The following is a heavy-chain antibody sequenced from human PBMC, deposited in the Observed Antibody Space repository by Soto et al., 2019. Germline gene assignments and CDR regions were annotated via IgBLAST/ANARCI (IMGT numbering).Heavy chain of an antibody. D-gene: IGHD1-1*01. Sequence: QVHLVQSGAEVKKPGASVKVSCKGSGYTFTSYGITWVRQAPGQGLEWMGWISAHNGNTDYAQKLQGRVIVTRDTTTTTAYMQLRSLRSDDTAVYYCARGRYVYYWGQGALVSVSS. CDR1: GYTFTSYG. CDR2: ISAHNGNT. V-gene: IGHV1-18*01. J-gene: IGHJ4*02. CDR3: ARGRYVYY.